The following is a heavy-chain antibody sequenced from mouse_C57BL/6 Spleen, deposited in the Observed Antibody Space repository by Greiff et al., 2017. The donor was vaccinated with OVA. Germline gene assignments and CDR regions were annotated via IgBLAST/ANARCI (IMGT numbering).Heavy chain of an antibody. CDR1: GYTFTSYW. D-gene: IGHD2-3*01. CDR3: ASRDGYTWFAY. J-gene: IGHJ3*01. V-gene: IGHV1-69*01. CDR2: IDPSDSYT. Sequence: QVHVKQPGAELVMPGASVKLSCKASGYTFTSYWMHWVKQRPGQGLEWIGEIDPSDSYTNYNQKFKGKSTLTVDKSSSTAYMQLSSLTSEDSAVYYCASRDGYTWFAYWGQGTLVTVSA.